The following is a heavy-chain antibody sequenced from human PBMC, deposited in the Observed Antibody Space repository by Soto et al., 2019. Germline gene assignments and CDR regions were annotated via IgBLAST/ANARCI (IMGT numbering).Heavy chain of an antibody. CDR3: AHRLARGATGLYFQH. Sequence: SGPTLVNPTQTLTLTCTFSGLSLSTSGVAVGWIRQPPGKALEWLALIYWDDDKRYSPSLKSRLTITKDTSKNQVVLTMTNMDPVDTSTYYCAHRLARGATGLYFQHWGQGTPVTVSP. V-gene: IGHV2-5*02. CDR2: IYWDDDK. J-gene: IGHJ1*01. CDR1: GLSLSTSGVA. D-gene: IGHD3-9*01.